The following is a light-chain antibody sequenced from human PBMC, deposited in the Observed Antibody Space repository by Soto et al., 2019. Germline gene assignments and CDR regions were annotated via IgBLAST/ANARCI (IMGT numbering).Light chain of an antibody. V-gene: IGKV3-11*01. CDR3: QQRSNWPLT. CDR1: QSVSSY. CDR2: DAS. J-gene: IGKJ5*01. Sequence: EIVLTQSPATQSLSPGERATLSCRASQSVSSYLAWYQQKPGQAPRLLIYDASNRATGIPARFSGSGSGTDFNLTISSLEPEDFAVYYCQQRSNWPLTFGQGTRLEIK.